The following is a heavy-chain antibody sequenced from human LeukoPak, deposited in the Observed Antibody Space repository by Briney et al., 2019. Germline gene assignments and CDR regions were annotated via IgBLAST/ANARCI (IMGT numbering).Heavy chain of an antibody. CDR2: IYWDDEK. Sequence: SGPTLLKPTQTLTLTCTFSGFSLSTNGVRVGWISQPPGKALEGLALIYWDDEKRYSPSLRTRLTITKDTSKSQVVLTLTNMDPVDTATYYCAHLYFYNSGGYSRAFDYRGQGTLVTVSS. V-gene: IGHV2-5*02. CDR3: AHLYFYNSGGYSRAFDY. J-gene: IGHJ4*02. CDR1: GFSLSTNGVR. D-gene: IGHD1-26*01.